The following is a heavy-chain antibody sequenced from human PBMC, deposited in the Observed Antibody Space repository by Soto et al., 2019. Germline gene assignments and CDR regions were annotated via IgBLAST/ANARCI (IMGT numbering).Heavy chain of an antibody. CDR1: GGTFSSYA. J-gene: IGHJ4*02. D-gene: IGHD3-22*01. Sequence: QVQLVQSGAEVKKPGSSVKVSCKASGGTFSSYAISWVRQAPGQGLEWMGGIIPIFGTANYAQKFQGRVTITADESTSTAYMELGSLRSEDTAVYYCASGDSNYYDSSGSFDYWGQGTLVTVSS. CDR2: IIPIFGTA. V-gene: IGHV1-69*01. CDR3: ASGDSNYYDSSGSFDY.